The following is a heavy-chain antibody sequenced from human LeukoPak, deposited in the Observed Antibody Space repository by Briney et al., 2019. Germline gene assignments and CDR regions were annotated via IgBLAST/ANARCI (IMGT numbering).Heavy chain of an antibody. CDR1: GFTVSSNY. D-gene: IGHD1-26*01. CDR2: IYSGGST. Sequence: GGSLRLSCAASGFTVSSNYMSWVRQAPGKGLEWVSVIYSGGSTYYADSVKGRFTISRDNSKNTLYLQMNSLRAEDTAVYYCARDAYSGSPTDAFDIWGQGTMVTVSS. V-gene: IGHV3-53*01. J-gene: IGHJ3*02. CDR3: ARDAYSGSPTDAFDI.